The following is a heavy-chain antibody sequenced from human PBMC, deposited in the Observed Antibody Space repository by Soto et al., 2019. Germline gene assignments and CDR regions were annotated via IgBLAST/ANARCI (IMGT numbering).Heavy chain of an antibody. Sequence: GGSVRLSCAASGFTFSSYGMHWVRQAPGKGLEWVAVISYDGSNKYYADSVKGRFTISRDNSKNTLYLQMNSLRAEDTAVYYCAKSPYSSSWYRGSATIYYYYMDVWGKGTTVTVSS. CDR2: ISYDGSNK. V-gene: IGHV3-30*18. J-gene: IGHJ6*03. D-gene: IGHD6-13*01. CDR1: GFTFSSYG. CDR3: AKSPYSSSWYRGSATIYYYYMDV.